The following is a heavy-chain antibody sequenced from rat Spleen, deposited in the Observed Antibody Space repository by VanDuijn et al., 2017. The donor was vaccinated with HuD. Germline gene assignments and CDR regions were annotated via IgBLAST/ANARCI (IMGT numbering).Heavy chain of an antibody. CDR2: ISTGGTST. D-gene: IGHD1-11*01. J-gene: IGHJ3*01. V-gene: IGHV5-27*01. CDR3: ARHGYGGYSGPFAY. Sequence: EVQLVESGGGLVQPGRSLKLSCAASGRTFSDYYMAWVRQAPTKGLEWVAYISTGGTSTYYRDSVKGRFTISRDDAKSFLYLQMDSLRSEDTATYYCARHGYGGYSGPFAYWGQGTLVTVSS. CDR1: GRTFSDYY.